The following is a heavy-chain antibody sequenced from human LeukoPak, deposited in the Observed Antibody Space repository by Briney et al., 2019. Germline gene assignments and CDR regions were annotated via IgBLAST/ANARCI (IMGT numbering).Heavy chain of an antibody. Sequence: VASVKVSCKASGYTFTSYYMHWVRQAPGQGLEWMGIINPSGGSTSYAQKFQGRVTMTRDTSTSTVYVELSSLRSEDTAVYYCARDPEDLDIVATMLDYWGQGTLVTVSS. J-gene: IGHJ4*02. CDR3: ARDPEDLDIVATMLDY. CDR2: INPSGGST. CDR1: GYTFTSYY. V-gene: IGHV1-46*01. D-gene: IGHD5-12*01.